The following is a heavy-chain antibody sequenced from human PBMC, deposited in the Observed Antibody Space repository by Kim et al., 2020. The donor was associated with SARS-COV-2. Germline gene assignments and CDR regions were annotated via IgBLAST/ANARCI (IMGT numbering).Heavy chain of an antibody. D-gene: IGHD2-8*01. Sequence: GGSLRLSCATSGFPFGDYSISWIRQAPGKGLEWVSSINAYSSYIYYADSVKGRFTISRDHAKNAVYLEMNNLRAEDTAIYYCTRDSVVMVYALAWGMDVWGQGTTVTVSS. CDR2: INAYSSYI. CDR3: TRDSVVMVYALAWGMDV. CDR1: GFPFGDYS. V-gene: IGHV3-21*06. J-gene: IGHJ6*02.